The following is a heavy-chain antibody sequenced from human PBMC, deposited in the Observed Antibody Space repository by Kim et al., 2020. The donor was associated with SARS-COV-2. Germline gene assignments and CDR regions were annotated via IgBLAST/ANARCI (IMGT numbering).Heavy chain of an antibody. CDR3: ARAVVGNSPLGGVNFDY. Sequence: GKGRFTISRDNAKNSLYLQMNSLRAEDTAVYYCARAVVGNSPLGGVNFDYWGQGTLVTVSS. J-gene: IGHJ4*02. D-gene: IGHD2-2*01. V-gene: IGHV3-11*05.